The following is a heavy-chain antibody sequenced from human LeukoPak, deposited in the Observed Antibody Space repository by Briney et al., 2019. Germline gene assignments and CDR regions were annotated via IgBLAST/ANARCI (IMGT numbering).Heavy chain of an antibody. CDR2: ISFDGSNK. D-gene: IGHD2-2*01. V-gene: IGHV3-30*03. CDR1: GFTFSSYS. J-gene: IGHJ4*02. Sequence: GGSLRLSCAASGFTFSSYSMNWVRQAPGKGLEWVAVISFDGSNKFYADSVKGRFTISRDNSKNTLYLQMNNLRAEDTAVYYCARGLVVPAGIDSWGQGTLVTVSS. CDR3: ARGLVVPAGIDS.